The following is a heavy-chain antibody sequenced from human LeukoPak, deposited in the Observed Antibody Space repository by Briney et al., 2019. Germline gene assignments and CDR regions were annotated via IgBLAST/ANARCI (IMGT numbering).Heavy chain of an antibody. V-gene: IGHV3-53*01. D-gene: IGHD5-24*01. J-gene: IGHJ4*02. CDR3: ARDCILKHRDGYNSGFDY. Sequence: PGGSLRLSCAASGFTISSYYMAWVRQAPGKGLEWVSVIYHSGNTDYADSVKGRFTISRDNSKNTVYLQMSSLRAEDTAVYYCARDCILKHRDGYNSGFDYWGQGTLVTASS. CDR1: GFTISSYY. CDR2: IYHSGNT.